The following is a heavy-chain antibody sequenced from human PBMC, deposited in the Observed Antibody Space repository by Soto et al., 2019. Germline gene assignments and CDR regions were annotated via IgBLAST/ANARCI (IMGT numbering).Heavy chain of an antibody. D-gene: IGHD3-22*01. V-gene: IGHV1-18*01. Sequence: ASVKVSCKASGYTFTSYGISWVRQVPGQGLEWMGWISAYNGNTNYAQKLQGRVTMTTDTSTSTAYMELRSLRSDDTAVYYCARDINWNYDSSGYYFDYWGQGTLVTVSS. J-gene: IGHJ4*02. CDR1: GYTFTSYG. CDR2: ISAYNGNT. CDR3: ARDINWNYDSSGYYFDY.